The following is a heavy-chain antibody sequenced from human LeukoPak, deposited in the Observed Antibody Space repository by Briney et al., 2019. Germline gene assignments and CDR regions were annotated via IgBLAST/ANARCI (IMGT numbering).Heavy chain of an antibody. Sequence: GRSLRLSCAASGFTFSSYAMHWVRQAPGKGLEWVAVISYDGSNKYYADSVKGRFTISRDNSKNALYLQMNSLRAEDTAVYYCARAWDDYGDYFDYWGQGTLVTVSS. CDR2: ISYDGSNK. CDR1: GFTFSSYA. J-gene: IGHJ4*02. CDR3: ARAWDDYGDYFDY. D-gene: IGHD4-17*01. V-gene: IGHV3-30-3*01.